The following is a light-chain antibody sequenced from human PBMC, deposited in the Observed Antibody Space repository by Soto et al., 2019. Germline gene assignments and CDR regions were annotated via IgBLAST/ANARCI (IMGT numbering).Light chain of an antibody. CDR2: EVS. CDR3: SSYTSSSTQV. Sequence: QSVLTQPASVSGSPGQSITISCTGTSSDVGGYNYVSWYQQHPGKAPKFMIYEVSNRPSGVSNRFSGSKSGNTASLTISGLQAEDEADYYCSSYTSSSTQVFGTGTKVT. V-gene: IGLV2-14*01. J-gene: IGLJ1*01. CDR1: SSDVGGYNY.